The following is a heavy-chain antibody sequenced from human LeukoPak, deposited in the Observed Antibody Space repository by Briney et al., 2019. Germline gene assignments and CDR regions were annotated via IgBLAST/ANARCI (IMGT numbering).Heavy chain of an antibody. CDR2: ISSSGSTI. V-gene: IGHV3-48*03. CDR1: GFTFSSYE. CDR3: AGGAGVYYYGMDV. Sequence: GGSLRLSCAASGFTFSSYEMNWVRQAPGKGLEWVSYISSSGSTIYYTDSVKGRFTISRDNSKNTLFLQMNTLRVDDTAVYYCAGGAGVYYYGMDVWGQGTSVTVSS. J-gene: IGHJ6*02.